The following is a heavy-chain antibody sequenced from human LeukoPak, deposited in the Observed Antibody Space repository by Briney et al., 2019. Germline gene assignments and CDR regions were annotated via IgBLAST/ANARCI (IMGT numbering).Heavy chain of an antibody. Sequence: SETLSLTCTVSGGSISSGGYYWSWIRQHPGKGLEWIGYIYYGGSTYYNPSLKSRVTISVDTSKNQFSLKLSSVTAADTAVYYCARARYSSGWYYFDYWGQGTLVTVSS. D-gene: IGHD6-19*01. V-gene: IGHV4-31*03. CDR2: IYYGGST. CDR1: GGSISSGGYY. CDR3: ARARYSSGWYYFDY. J-gene: IGHJ4*02.